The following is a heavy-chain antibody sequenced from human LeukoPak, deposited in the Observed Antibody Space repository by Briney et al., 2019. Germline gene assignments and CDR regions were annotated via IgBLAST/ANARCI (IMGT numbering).Heavy chain of an antibody. CDR2: INPNSGGT. J-gene: IGHJ6*03. V-gene: IGHV1-2*07. Sequence: GASVKVSCKASGYTFTGNYIHWVRQAPGQGHEWVGWINPNSGGTNNAHKFEGRVTMTRDTSISTVYMELSSLKSDDTAVYYCARDSQREPHYYYYMDVWGIGTTVTVSS. CDR1: GYTFTGNY. CDR3: ARDSQREPHYYYYMDV. D-gene: IGHD1-26*01.